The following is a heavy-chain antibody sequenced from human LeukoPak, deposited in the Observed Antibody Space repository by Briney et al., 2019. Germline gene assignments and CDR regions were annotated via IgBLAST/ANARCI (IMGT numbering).Heavy chain of an antibody. J-gene: IGHJ5*02. CDR3: ARGPVGVKNWFDP. CDR1: GGSISSGGHY. D-gene: IGHD3-10*01. Sequence: SQTLSLTCTVSGGSISSGGHYWSWIRQHPGKGLEWIGYIYYSGSTNYNPSLKSRVTMSVDTSKNQFSLKLSSVTAADTAVYYCARGPVGVKNWFDPWGQGTLVTVSS. CDR2: IYYSGST. V-gene: IGHV4-31*03.